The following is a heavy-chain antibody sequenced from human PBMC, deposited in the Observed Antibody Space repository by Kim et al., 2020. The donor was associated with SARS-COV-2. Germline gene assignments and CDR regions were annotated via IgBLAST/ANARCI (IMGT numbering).Heavy chain of an antibody. D-gene: IGHD2-2*01. J-gene: IGHJ6*02. CDR1: GFTFSSYG. CDR3: ARGGYSRKYCSSTSCHNYYGMDV. Sequence: GGSLRLSCAASGFTFSSYGMHWVRQAPGKGLEWVAVISYDGSNKYYADSVKGRFTISRDNSKNTLYLQMNSLRAEDTAVYYCARGGYSRKYCSSTSCHNYYGMDVWGQGTTVTVSS. V-gene: IGHV3-33*05. CDR2: ISYDGSNK.